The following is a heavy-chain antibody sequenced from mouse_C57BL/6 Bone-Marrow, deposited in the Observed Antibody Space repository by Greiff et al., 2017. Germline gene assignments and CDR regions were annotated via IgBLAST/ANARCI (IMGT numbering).Heavy chain of an antibody. J-gene: IGHJ1*03. CDR1: GYSITSDY. D-gene: IGHD1-1*01. Sequence: EVMLVESGPGLAKPSQTLSLTCSVTGYSITSDYWNWIRKFPGNKLEYMGYISYSGSTYYNPSLKSRISITRDTSKNQYYLQLNSVTTEDTATYYGARGRVYYGSSYDWYFDVWGTGTTVTVSS. CDR2: ISYSGST. CDR3: ARGRVYYGSSYDWYFDV. V-gene: IGHV3-8*01.